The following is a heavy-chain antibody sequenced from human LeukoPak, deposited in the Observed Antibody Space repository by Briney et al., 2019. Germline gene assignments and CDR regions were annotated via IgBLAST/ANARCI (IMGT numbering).Heavy chain of an antibody. D-gene: IGHD4-23*01. CDR2: IYHSGTT. CDR1: GGSLSSSSYY. J-gene: IGHJ3*02. Sequence: SETLSLTCTVSGGSLSSSSYYWGWIRQPPGKGLEWIGSIYHSGTTYYNPSLKSRVTISVDTSKNQFSLKLSSVTATDTAVYYCARLGGGNSAYSYAFDIWGQGTMVTVSS. V-gene: IGHV4-39*01. CDR3: ARLGGGNSAYSYAFDI.